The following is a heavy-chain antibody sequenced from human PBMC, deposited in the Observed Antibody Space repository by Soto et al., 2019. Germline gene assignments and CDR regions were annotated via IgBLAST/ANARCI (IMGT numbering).Heavy chain of an antibody. J-gene: IGHJ4*02. Sequence: SLKCSCESSGGTFNNYVINWVRQAPGQGLEWMAGIIPIFGTPNYAQKFQGRVTITADKSTSTAYMELNSLRSEDTAVYYCAGRCDGTNCLAHFDYWGQGTLVTV. V-gene: IGHV1-69*06. CDR2: IIPIFGTP. D-gene: IGHD2-2*01. CDR3: AGRCDGTNCLAHFDY. CDR1: GGTFNNYV.